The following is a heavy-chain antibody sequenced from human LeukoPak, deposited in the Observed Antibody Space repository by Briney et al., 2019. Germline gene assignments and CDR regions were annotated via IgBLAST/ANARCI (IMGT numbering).Heavy chain of an antibody. Sequence: ASVKVSCKVSGYTLTELSMHWVRQAPGKGLEWMGGFDPEDGETIYAQKFQGRVTITADESTSTAYMELSSLRSEDTAVYYCASGRPSLGGATHHWGQGTLVTVSS. CDR1: GYTLTELS. CDR2: FDPEDGET. D-gene: IGHD1-26*01. CDR3: ASGRPSLGGATHH. V-gene: IGHV1-24*01. J-gene: IGHJ5*02.